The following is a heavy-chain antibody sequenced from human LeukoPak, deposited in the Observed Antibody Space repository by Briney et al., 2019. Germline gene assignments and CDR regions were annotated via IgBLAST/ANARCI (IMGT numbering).Heavy chain of an antibody. CDR3: AKDIMVRGVIPVYYFDY. CDR1: GFTFSSYA. Sequence: GGSLRLSCAASGFTFSSYAMSWVREAPGKGLEWVSAISGSGGSTYYADSVKGRFTISRDNSKNTLYLQMNSLRAEDTAVYYCAKDIMVRGVIPVYYFDYWGQGTLVPVSS. V-gene: IGHV3-23*01. CDR2: ISGSGGST. J-gene: IGHJ4*02. D-gene: IGHD3-10*01.